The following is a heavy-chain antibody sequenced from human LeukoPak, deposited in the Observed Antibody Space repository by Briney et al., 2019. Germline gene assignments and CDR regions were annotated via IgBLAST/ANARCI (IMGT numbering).Heavy chain of an antibody. CDR2: IYHSGST. CDR3: ARQLSEWLLYGIWFDP. CDR1: GYSISSDYY. Sequence: SETLSLTCAVSGYSISSDYYWGWIRQPPGKGLEWIGSIYHSGSTYYNPSLKSRVTISFDTSKNQFSLKLSSVTAADTAVYYCARQLSEWLLYGIWFDPWGQGTLVTVSS. D-gene: IGHD3-3*01. J-gene: IGHJ5*02. V-gene: IGHV4-38-2*01.